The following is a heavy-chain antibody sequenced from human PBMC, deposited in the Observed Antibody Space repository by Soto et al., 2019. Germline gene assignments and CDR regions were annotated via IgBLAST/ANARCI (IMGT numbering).Heavy chain of an antibody. CDR2: IYPGDSDT. CDR3: ARPPRVVYDSNGYKWPTFDS. CDR1: GYKFTSYW. J-gene: IGHJ4*02. V-gene: IGHV5-51*01. Sequence: PGESLKISCQVSGYKFTSYWLAWVRQMPGKGLEWMGTIYPGDSDTIYSPSFQGHVTMSVDKSISTAYLQWHSLKASDTAMYYCARPPRVVYDSNGYKWPTFDSWGQGTLVTVSS. D-gene: IGHD3-22*01.